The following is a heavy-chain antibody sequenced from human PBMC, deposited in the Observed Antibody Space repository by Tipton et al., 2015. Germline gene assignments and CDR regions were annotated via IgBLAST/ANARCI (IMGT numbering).Heavy chain of an antibody. CDR2: ISFSDTT. J-gene: IGHJ6*02. Sequence: LRLSCTVSGGSISSSSYYWAWIRQPPGKGLEWIGYISFSDTTHYSPSLKSRITISLNTSKNQFSLKMSSVTAADTAVYYCARDLEHGMDVWGHGTTVTVSS. V-gene: IGHV4-61*01. CDR3: ARDLEHGMDV. CDR1: GGSISSSSYY. D-gene: IGHD5-24*01.